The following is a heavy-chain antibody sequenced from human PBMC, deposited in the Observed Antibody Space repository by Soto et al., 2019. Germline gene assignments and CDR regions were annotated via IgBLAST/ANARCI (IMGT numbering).Heavy chain of an antibody. CDR2: ISGRGGTT. D-gene: IGHD3-3*01. Sequence: EVQLLESGGGLGQPGGSLRLSCTASGFIFSTYAMSWVRQAPGKGLEWVSGISGRGGTTYYADSVRGRFTISRDNSKNTLYLQMISVSAEDTAVYFCAKEVAILRFLDGGAFQYWGQGTLVIVSS. J-gene: IGHJ1*01. CDR3: AKEVAILRFLDGGAFQY. V-gene: IGHV3-23*01. CDR1: GFIFSTYA.